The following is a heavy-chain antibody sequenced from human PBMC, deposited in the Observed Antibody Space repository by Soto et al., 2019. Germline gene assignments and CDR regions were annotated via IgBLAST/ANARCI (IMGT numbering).Heavy chain of an antibody. CDR1: GGSISSYY. V-gene: IGHV4-59*08. CDR2: IYYSGST. J-gene: IGHJ6*03. D-gene: IGHD2-2*01. CDR3: ARHAVVVVPAATGGYYYYMDV. Sequence: TLSLTCTVSGGSISSYYWSWIRQPPGKGLEWIGYIYYSGSTNYNPSLKSRVTISVDTSKNQFSLKLSSVTAADTAVYYCARHAVVVVPAATGGYYYYMDVWGKGTTVTVSS.